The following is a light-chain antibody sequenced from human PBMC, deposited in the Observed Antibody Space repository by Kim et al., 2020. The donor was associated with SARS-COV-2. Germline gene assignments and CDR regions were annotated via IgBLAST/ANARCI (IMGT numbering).Light chain of an antibody. CDR3: QQYDDSVYT. CDR1: RALSSNY. CDR2: GAS. J-gene: IGKJ2*01. Sequence: ELVLTQSPATLSLSPGERVTLSCGASRALSSNYLAWYQQKAGLAPRLLIYGASTRATGIPERFTGSGSGTDFTLTIDSLEPEDFAVYYCQQYDDSVYTFGQGTKLEI. V-gene: IGKV3D-20*01.